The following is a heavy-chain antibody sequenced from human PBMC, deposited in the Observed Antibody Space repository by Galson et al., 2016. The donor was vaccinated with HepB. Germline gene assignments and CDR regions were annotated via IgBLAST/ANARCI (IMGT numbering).Heavy chain of an antibody. CDR3: TRGEGPNAFGVLPDFDY. D-gene: IGHD3-3*01. V-gene: IGHV1-46*03. J-gene: IGHJ4*02. Sequence: SVKVSCKAFGYTFISYFIHWVRQAPGQGLEWMGIINPSGGNTNYAQRFQGRVTMTRNTSTSTLYMGLSSLTSEDTAVYYCTRGEGPNAFGVLPDFDYWGQGTLVSVSS. CDR2: INPSGGNT. CDR1: GYTFISYF.